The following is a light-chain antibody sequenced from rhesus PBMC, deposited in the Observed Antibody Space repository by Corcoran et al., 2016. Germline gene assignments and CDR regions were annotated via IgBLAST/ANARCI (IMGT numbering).Light chain of an antibody. CDR1: QGISSW. J-gene: IGKJ1*01. CDR2: KAS. Sequence: DIQMTQSPSSLSPSVGDRVTITCRASQGISSWLVWYQQKPGKAPKLLIYKASSLQSVVPSRFSGSGSGTDFTLTISCLQPEDFATYYCQQYNNAPPTFGQGTKVEIK. CDR3: QQYNNAPPT. V-gene: IGKV1-21*01.